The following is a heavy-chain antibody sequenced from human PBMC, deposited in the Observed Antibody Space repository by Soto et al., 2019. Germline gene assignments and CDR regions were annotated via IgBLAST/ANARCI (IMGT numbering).Heavy chain of an antibody. J-gene: IGHJ4*02. Sequence: SVKVSCKASGDTFSGYSISWVRQAPGQGLEWMGGIIPLFGTTNYAQRYQGRVTITADNSTSTAYMELSRLKSEDTAIYCGARDLGSGYVAGDYWGQGTLVTVSS. CDR1: GDTFSGYS. CDR3: ARDLGSGYVAGDY. V-gene: IGHV1-69*06. CDR2: IIPLFGTT. D-gene: IGHD5-12*01.